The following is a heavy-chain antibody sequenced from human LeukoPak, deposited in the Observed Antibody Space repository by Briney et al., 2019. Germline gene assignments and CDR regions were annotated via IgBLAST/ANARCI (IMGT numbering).Heavy chain of an antibody. D-gene: IGHD6-13*01. CDR3: ASPIAAQYYFDY. Sequence: SETLSLTCAVSGYSISSGYYWGWTRQPPGKGLEWIGSIYHSGSTYYNPSLKSRVTISVDTSKNQSSLKLSSVTAADTAVYYCASPIAAQYYFDYWGQGTLVTVSS. J-gene: IGHJ4*02. CDR2: IYHSGST. CDR1: GYSISSGYY. V-gene: IGHV4-38-2*01.